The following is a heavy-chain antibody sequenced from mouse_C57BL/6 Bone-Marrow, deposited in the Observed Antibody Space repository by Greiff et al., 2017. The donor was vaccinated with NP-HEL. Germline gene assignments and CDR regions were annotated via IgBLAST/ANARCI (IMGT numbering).Heavy chain of an antibody. CDR2: LNPGSGGT. Sequence: VQLQQSGAELVRPGTSVKVSCKASGYAFTTYLLAWVKQRPGQGLEWIGVLNPGSGGTNYNEKFKGKATLTADKSSSTAYMQLSSLTSEDSAVYFFARYPIYYDNRCAMDYWGQGTAVTVSS. J-gene: IGHJ4*01. CDR3: ARYPIYYDNRCAMDY. D-gene: IGHD2-1*01. V-gene: IGHV1-54*01. CDR1: GYAFTTYL.